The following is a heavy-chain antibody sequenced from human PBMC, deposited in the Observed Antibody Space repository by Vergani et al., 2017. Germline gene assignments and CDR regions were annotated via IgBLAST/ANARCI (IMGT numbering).Heavy chain of an antibody. Sequence: QVQLVQSGAEVKKPGSSVKVSCKASGGTFSSYAIRWVRQAPGQGLEWMGGIIPIFGTANYAQKFQGRVTITADESTSTAYMELSSLRSEDTAVYYCARDGGLGDGYNHYYFDYWGQGTLVTVSS. D-gene: IGHD5-24*01. CDR2: IIPIFGTA. CDR3: ARDGGLGDGYNHYYFDY. V-gene: IGHV1-69*01. J-gene: IGHJ4*02. CDR1: GGTFSSYA.